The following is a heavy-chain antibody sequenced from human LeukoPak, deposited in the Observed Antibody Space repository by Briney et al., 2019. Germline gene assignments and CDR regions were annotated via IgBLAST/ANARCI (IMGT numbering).Heavy chain of an antibody. V-gene: IGHV1-46*01. D-gene: IGHD5-18*01. Sequence: ASVKVSCKASGYTFTSYYMHWVRQAPGQGLEWMGIINPSGGSTSYAQEFQGRVTMTRDTSTSTVYMELSSLRSEDTAVYYCARDGGGGRGSGTAMAPFWGQGTLVTVSS. J-gene: IGHJ4*02. CDR1: GYTFTSYY. CDR2: INPSGGST. CDR3: ARDGGGGRGSGTAMAPF.